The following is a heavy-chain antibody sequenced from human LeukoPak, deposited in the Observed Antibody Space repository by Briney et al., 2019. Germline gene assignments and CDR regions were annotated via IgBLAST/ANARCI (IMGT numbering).Heavy chain of an antibody. J-gene: IGHJ4*02. D-gene: IGHD2-2*02. Sequence: PGGSLRLSCAASGFTFGNYSMTWVRQAPGKGLEWVSSISGSDTSTYYADSVKGRFTISRDNSKNTLELQMDSLRAEDTAVYYCAKARSASSSSCYNYWGQGILVTVSS. CDR3: AKARSASSSSCYNY. V-gene: IGHV3-23*01. CDR1: GFTFGNYS. CDR2: ISGSDTST.